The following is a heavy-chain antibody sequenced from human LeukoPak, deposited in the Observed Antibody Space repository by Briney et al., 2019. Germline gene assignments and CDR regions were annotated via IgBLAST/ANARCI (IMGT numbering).Heavy chain of an antibody. V-gene: IGHV5-51*01. J-gene: IGHJ4*02. CDR2: IYPGDSDT. CDR1: GYSFTSYW. Sequence: GESLKISCKGPGYSFTSYWIGWVRQMPGKGLEWMGIIYPGDSDTRYSPSFQGQVTISADKSISTAYLQWSSLKASDTAMYYCARMVYAVAGSVDYWGQGTLVTVSS. CDR3: ARMVYAVAGSVDY. D-gene: IGHD6-19*01.